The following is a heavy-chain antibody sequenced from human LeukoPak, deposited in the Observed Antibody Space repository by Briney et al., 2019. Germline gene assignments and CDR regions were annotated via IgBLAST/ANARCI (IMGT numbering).Heavy chain of an antibody. Sequence: PSETLSLTCTVSGGSISSYYWSWIRQPPGKGLEWIGYIYYSGSTNYNPSLKSRVTISVDTSKNQFSLKLSSETAADTAVYYCARVQWGTYAFDIWGQGTMVTVSS. D-gene: IGHD2-8*01. CDR3: ARVQWGTYAFDI. CDR2: IYYSGST. CDR1: GGSISSYY. V-gene: IGHV4-59*01. J-gene: IGHJ3*02.